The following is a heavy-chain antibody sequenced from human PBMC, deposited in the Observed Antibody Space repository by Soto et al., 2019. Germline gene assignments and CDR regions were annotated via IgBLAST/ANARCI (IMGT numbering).Heavy chain of an antibody. Sequence: SSETLSLTCTVSGGSISSGGYYWSWIRQHPGKGLEWIGYIYYSGNTYYNPSLKSRVTISVDTSKNQFSLKLSSVTAADTAVYYCARDSSNYDFWSGYHYGMDVWGQGTTVTVSS. CDR1: GGSISSGGYY. CDR3: ARDSSNYDFWSGYHYGMDV. J-gene: IGHJ6*02. V-gene: IGHV4-31*03. D-gene: IGHD3-3*01. CDR2: IYYSGNT.